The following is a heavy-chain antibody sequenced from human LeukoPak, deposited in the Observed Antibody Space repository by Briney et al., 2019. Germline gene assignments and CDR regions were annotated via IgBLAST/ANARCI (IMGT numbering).Heavy chain of an antibody. CDR3: AKDGAWLRFDD. CDR1: GFTFSSYG. V-gene: IGHV3-23*01. Sequence: QPGGTLRLSCAASGFTFSSYGMSWVRQAPGKGLEWVSAISGSSGSTYYADSVKGRFTISRDNSKNTLYLQMKNLRAEDTAVYYCAKDGAWLRFDDWGQGILVTVSS. CDR2: ISGSSGST. D-gene: IGHD5-12*01. J-gene: IGHJ4*02.